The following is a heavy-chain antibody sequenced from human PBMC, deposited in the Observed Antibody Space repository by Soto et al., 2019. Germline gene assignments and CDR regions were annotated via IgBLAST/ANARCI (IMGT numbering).Heavy chain of an antibody. Sequence: GALRLSCVSSSVAFISYNMNWVRQAPGKGLEWVSSISTTSSYIYYADSVEGRFTISRDNAKNSLYLQMNSLRAEDTAVYYCARDLRDGYSRFDFWGQGTLVTVSS. CDR2: ISTTSSYI. V-gene: IGHV3-21*01. CDR1: SVAFISYN. D-gene: IGHD2-15*01. CDR3: ARDLRDGYSRFDF. J-gene: IGHJ4*02.